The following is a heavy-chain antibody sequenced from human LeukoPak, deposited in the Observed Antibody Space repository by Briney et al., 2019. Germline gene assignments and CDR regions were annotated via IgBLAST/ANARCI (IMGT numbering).Heavy chain of an antibody. V-gene: IGHV4-34*01. CDR1: GGSFSGYY. J-gene: IGHJ5*02. Sequence: SETLSLTCAVYGGSFSGYYWSWIRQPPGKGLEWIGEINHSGSTNYNPSLKSRVTISVDTSKNQFSLKLSSVTAADTAVYYCARGLTKAIWSGYAKNWFDPWGQGTLVTVSS. D-gene: IGHD3-3*01. CDR3: ARGLTKAIWSGYAKNWFDP. CDR2: INHSGST.